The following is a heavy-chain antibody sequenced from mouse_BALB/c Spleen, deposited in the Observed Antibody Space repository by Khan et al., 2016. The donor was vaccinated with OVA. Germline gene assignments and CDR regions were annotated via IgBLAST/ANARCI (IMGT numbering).Heavy chain of an antibody. CDR2: INPSNGYT. J-gene: IGHJ3*01. V-gene: IGHV1-4*01. CDR3: VRDGAYHRNDGWLAY. CDR1: GYTFTSYT. Sequence: VQLQQSGAELARPGASVKMSCKASGYTFTSYTIHWIKLRPGQGLEWIGYINPSNGYTNYNQKFRDKATLTADKSSTTAYMQLSSLTSDDSAVYSCVRDGAYHRNDGWLAYWGQGTLVTVSA. D-gene: IGHD2-14*01.